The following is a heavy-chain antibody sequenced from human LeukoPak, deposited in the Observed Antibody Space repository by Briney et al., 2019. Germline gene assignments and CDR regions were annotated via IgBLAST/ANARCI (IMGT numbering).Heavy chain of an antibody. CDR3: ARAPSRDIVLMVYASDYYFDY. J-gene: IGHJ4*02. V-gene: IGHV1-8*02. CDR1: GYTFTSYG. D-gene: IGHD2-8*01. Sequence: ASVKVSCKASGYTFTSYGISWVRQATGQGLEWVGWMNPNSGTTGYAQKFQGRVTMTTNTSISTAYMELSSLRSEDTAIYYCARAPSRDIVLMVYASDYYFDYWGLGTLVTVSS. CDR2: MNPNSGTT.